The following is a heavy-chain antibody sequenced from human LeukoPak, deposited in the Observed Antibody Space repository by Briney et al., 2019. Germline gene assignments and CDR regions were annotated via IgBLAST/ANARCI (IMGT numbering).Heavy chain of an antibody. J-gene: IGHJ4*02. D-gene: IGHD6-13*01. CDR3: ARYSSSWCFDY. CDR1: GFTFGDYA. CDR2: IYSGGST. Sequence: GGSLRLSCTGSGFTFGDYAMTWVRQAPGKGLEWVSVIYSGGSTYYADSVKGRFTISRDNSKNTLYLQMNSLRAEDTAVYYCARYSSSWCFDYWGQGTLVTVSS. V-gene: IGHV3-53*01.